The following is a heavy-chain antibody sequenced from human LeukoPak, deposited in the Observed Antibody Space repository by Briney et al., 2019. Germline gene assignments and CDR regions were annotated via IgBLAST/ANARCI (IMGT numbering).Heavy chain of an antibody. Sequence: TSETLSLTCTVSGGSVTSDYWSWIRQPPGKGLEWIGYMYYSGSTNYNPSLKSGVTISGDTSKNQFSLKLSSVTAADTAVYYCARRYCSSTSCPIDYWGQGTLVTVSS. CDR1: GGSVTSDY. D-gene: IGHD2-2*01. CDR3: ARRYCSSTSCPIDY. CDR2: MYYSGST. J-gene: IGHJ4*02. V-gene: IGHV4-59*08.